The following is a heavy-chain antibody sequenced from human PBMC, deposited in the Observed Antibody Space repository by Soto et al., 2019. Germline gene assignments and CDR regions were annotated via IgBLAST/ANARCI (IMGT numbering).Heavy chain of an antibody. D-gene: IGHD3-10*01. Sequence: GSLRLSCAASGFTFSDYYLSWIRQAPGKGLEWVSYISSSSSYTNYAASVKGRFTISRDNAKNSLYLQMNSLRAEDTAVYYCARGPPDVLLWFGELSDYYFDYWGQGTLVTVSS. CDR2: ISSSSSYT. CDR1: GFTFSDYY. V-gene: IGHV3-11*06. J-gene: IGHJ4*02. CDR3: ARGPPDVLLWFGELSDYYFDY.